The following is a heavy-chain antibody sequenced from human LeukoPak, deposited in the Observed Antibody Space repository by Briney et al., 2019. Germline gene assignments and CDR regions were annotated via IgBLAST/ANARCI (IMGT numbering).Heavy chain of an antibody. V-gene: IGHV1-46*01. CDR1: GYTFTSYY. CDR2: INPSGGST. Sequence: ASVKVSCKASGYTFTSYYMHWVRQAPGQGLEWMGIINPSGGSTTYAQKFQGRVTMTRDMSTSTVYMELSSLRSKDTAVYYCARGERITLKVVVTLTDWFDPWGQGTLVTVSS. J-gene: IGHJ5*02. D-gene: IGHD3-22*01. CDR3: ARGERITLKVVVTLTDWFDP.